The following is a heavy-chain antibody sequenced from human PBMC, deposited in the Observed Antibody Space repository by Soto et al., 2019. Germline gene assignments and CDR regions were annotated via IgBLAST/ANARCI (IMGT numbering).Heavy chain of an antibody. CDR2: IYYSGST. CDR3: ARHGGGWIFGVVRYYYYGMDV. V-gene: IGHV4-39*01. J-gene: IGHJ6*02. D-gene: IGHD3-3*01. CDR1: GGSISSSSYY. Sequence: SETLSLTCTVSGGSISSSSYYWGWIGQPPGKGLEWIGSIYYSGSTYYNPSLKSRVTISVDTSKNQFSLKLSSVTAADTAVYYCARHGGGWIFGVVRYYYYGMDVWGQGTTVTVSS.